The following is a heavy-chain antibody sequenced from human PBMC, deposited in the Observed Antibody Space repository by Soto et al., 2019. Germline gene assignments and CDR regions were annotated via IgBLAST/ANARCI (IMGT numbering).Heavy chain of an antibody. D-gene: IGHD1-1*01. CDR3: TRGPRVSSTGTGAH. CDR1: AFTFSAYW. V-gene: IGHV3-74*01. J-gene: IGHJ4*02. CDR2: ISDDGSTT. Sequence: PGGSLRLSCEVSAFTFSAYWMHWVRQAPGKGLIWVSRISDDGSTTTYADSVKGRFTISRDNAKNTLYLQMNSLRADDTGLYYCTRGPRVSSTGTGAHWGQGTLVTVSS.